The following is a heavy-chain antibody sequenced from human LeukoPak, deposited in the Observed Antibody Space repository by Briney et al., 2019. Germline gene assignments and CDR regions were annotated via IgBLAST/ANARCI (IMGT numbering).Heavy chain of an antibody. CDR1: GGSISSYY. CDR2: IYYSGST. D-gene: IGHD6-13*01. Sequence: SEALSLTCTVSGGSISSYYWSWIRQPPGKGLEWIGYIYYSGSTNYNPSLKSRVTISVDTSKNQFSLKLSSVTAADTAVYYCARGPIAAAGPPQHYYYYYYYMDVWGKGTTVTVSS. V-gene: IGHV4-59*01. J-gene: IGHJ6*03. CDR3: ARGPIAAAGPPQHYYYYYYYMDV.